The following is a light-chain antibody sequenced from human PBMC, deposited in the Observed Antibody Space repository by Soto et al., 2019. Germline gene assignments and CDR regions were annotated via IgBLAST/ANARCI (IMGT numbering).Light chain of an antibody. J-gene: IGKJ1*01. CDR1: QSVSSSY. V-gene: IGKV3-20*01. CDR2: GAS. CDR3: QQYCSSRT. Sequence: EIVLTQSPGTLSLSPGERATLSCRASQSVSSSYLAWYQQKPGQAPRLLIYGASSRATGIPDRFSGSGSGTYFTLTISRLEPEDFAVYYCQQYCSSRTFGKGTKVEIK.